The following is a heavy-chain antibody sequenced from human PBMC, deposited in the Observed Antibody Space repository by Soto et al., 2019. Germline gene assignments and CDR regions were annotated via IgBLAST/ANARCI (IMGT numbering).Heavy chain of an antibody. CDR3: TTDPYMKQWVHVPDN. CDR2: ITRKSDGETT. D-gene: IGHD6-19*01. V-gene: IGHV3-15*01. J-gene: IGHJ4*02. Sequence: EVQLVESGGGLVKPGGSLRLSCIASGFTLSNTWISWVRQAPGKGLEWVCRITRKSDGETTDYAAPVKGRFTISRDDSKNTVYLQMNSLKTEDTAVYYCTTDPYMKQWVHVPDNWGQGTLVTVSS. CDR1: GFTLSNTW.